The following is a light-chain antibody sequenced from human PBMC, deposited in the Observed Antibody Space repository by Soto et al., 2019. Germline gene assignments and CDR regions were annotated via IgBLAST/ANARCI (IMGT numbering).Light chain of an antibody. CDR2: AAS. CDR1: QSVGGNY. CDR3: QQSGGSPLFT. V-gene: IGKV3-20*01. J-gene: IGKJ3*01. Sequence: ENVLTQSPGTLSLSPGERATLSCKASQSVGGNYLAWYQHKPGQAPRRLIYAASNRAVDIQDRFSGRGSGTDCTLTISRLEPEDFGVYFCQQSGGSPLFTCGPGTKVEIK.